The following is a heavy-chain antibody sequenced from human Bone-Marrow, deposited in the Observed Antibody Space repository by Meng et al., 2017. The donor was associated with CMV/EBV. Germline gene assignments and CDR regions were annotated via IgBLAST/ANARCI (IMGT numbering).Heavy chain of an antibody. J-gene: IGHJ4*02. CDR2: IYHSGST. D-gene: IGHD1-26*01. CDR1: GVSISSGNW. V-gene: IGHV4-4*02. CDR3: ARRYSGSYWG. Sequence: SLTGAVSGVSISSGNWWGWVRQPPGKGLEWIGEIYHSGSTNYNPSLKSRVTISVDKSKNQFSLNLSSVTAADTAVYYCARRYSGSYWGWGQGTLVTVSS.